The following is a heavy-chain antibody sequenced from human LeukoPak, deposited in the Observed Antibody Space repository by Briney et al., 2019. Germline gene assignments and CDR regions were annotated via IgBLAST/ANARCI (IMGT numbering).Heavy chain of an antibody. Sequence: ASVNDSPKASGYTLIDHFLHCIRQVPGQGLEWMGWISPNSGDTNSAEKFQGSVTITRDTSISTAYLELRRLRSDDTAFYYCARARYSSVLYYYLWGQGTVDSVSS. D-gene: IGHD1-26*01. V-gene: IGHV1-2*02. J-gene: IGHJ4*02. CDR1: GYTLIDHF. CDR3: ARARYSSVLYYYL. CDR2: ISPNSGDT.